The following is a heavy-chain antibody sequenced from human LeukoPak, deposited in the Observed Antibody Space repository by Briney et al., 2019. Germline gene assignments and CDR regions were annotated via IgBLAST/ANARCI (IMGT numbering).Heavy chain of an antibody. V-gene: IGHV4-34*01. D-gene: IGHD2-2*01. J-gene: IGHJ5*02. CDR1: GGSFSGYY. Sequence: SETLSLTCAVYGGSFSGYYWSWIRQPPGKGLEWIGEINHSGSTNYNPSLKSRVTISVDTSKNQFSLKLSSVTAADTAVYYCARGPPRIVVVPAAIRWFDPWGQGTLVTVSS. CDR2: INHSGST. CDR3: ARGPPRIVVVPAAIRWFDP.